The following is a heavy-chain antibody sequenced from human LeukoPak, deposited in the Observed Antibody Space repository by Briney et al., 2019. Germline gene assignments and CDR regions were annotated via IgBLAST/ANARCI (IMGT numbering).Heavy chain of an antibody. CDR1: GFTVSSNY. CDR2: IYSGGST. D-gene: IGHD2-15*01. V-gene: IGHV3-53*01. CDR3: ARGEYCSGGSCYWYYYYGMDV. Sequence: GGSLRLSCAASGFTVSSNYMSWVRQAPGKGLEWVSVIYSGGSTYYADSVKGRFTTSRDNSKNTLYLQMNSLRAEDTAMYYCARGEYCSGGSCYWYYYYGMDVWGQGTTVTVSS. J-gene: IGHJ6*02.